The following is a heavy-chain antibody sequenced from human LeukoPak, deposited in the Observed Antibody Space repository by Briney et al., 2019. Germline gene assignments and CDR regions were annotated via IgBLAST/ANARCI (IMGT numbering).Heavy chain of an antibody. Sequence: SVKVSCKASGGTFSSYTISWVRQAPGQGLEWMGRIIPILGIANYAQKFQGRVTITADKSTSTAYMELSSLRSEDTAVYYCACPHLWSGYDYWGQGTLVTVPS. CDR3: ACPHLWSGYDY. CDR1: GGTFSSYT. V-gene: IGHV1-69*02. D-gene: IGHD3-3*01. J-gene: IGHJ4*02. CDR2: IIPILGIA.